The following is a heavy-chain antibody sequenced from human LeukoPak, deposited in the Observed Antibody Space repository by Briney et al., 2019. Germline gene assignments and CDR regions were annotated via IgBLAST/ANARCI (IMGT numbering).Heavy chain of an antibody. CDR2: IYYSGST. CDR1: GDSISTSRHY. CDR3: ARQMEPPWGWFDP. Sequence: SKTLSLTCTVSGDSISTSRHYWGWIRQPPGQGLECIGSIYYSGSTYYNPPLKSRVTISVDTSKNQFSLKLTSVTAADTAVYYCARQMEPPWGWFDPWGQGTLVTVSS. J-gene: IGHJ5*02. V-gene: IGHV4-39*01. D-gene: IGHD1-1*01.